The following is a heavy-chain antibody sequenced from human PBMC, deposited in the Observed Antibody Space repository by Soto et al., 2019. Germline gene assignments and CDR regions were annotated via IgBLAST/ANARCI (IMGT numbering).Heavy chain of an antibody. CDR1: GYTFTSYA. Sequence: ASVKVSCKASGYTFTSYAMHWVRQAPGQRLEWMGWINAGNGNTKYSQKFQGRVTITRDTSASTAYMELSSLRSEDTAVYYCASSPDYGDPFDYWGQGTLVTVSS. J-gene: IGHJ4*02. D-gene: IGHD4-17*01. CDR2: INAGNGNT. CDR3: ASSPDYGDPFDY. V-gene: IGHV1-3*01.